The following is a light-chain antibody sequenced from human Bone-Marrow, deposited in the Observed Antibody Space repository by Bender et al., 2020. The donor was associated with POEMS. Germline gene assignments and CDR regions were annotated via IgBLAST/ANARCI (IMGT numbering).Light chain of an antibody. CDR3: AAWDVSLSGRWV. V-gene: IGLV3-25*02. J-gene: IGLJ3*02. Sequence: SYDLTQPPSVSVSPGQTARITCSGDALPKTYLYWYQQKPGQSPVLVIFQDNKRPSGVPDRFSGSKSGTSASLAISGLRSEDEADYFCAAWDVSLSGRWVFGGGTKLTVL. CDR1: ALPKTY. CDR2: QDN.